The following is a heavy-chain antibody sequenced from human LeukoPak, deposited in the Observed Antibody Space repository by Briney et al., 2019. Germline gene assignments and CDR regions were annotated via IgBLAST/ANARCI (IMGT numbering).Heavy chain of an antibody. CDR2: LNLDGSDK. CDR3: AKDAGEVSQFWEQWLTYYFDY. J-gene: IGHJ4*02. D-gene: IGHD6-19*01. Sequence: PGGSLRLSCVVSGFTFSESWMSWVRQAPGKGLGWVASLNLDGSDKYYVDSVKGRFTISRDNSKNTLYLQMNSLRAEDTAVYYCAKDAGEVSQFWEQWLTYYFDYWGQGTLVTVSS. V-gene: IGHV3-7*03. CDR1: GFTFSESW.